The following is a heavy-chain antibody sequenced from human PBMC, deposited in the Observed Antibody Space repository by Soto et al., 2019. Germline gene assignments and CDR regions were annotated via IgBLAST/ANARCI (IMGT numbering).Heavy chain of an antibody. CDR2: IYYSGST. CDR1: GGSISSYY. CDR3: ARHKSELLLDY. J-gene: IGHJ4*02. V-gene: IGHV4-59*01. D-gene: IGHD2-15*01. Sequence: SETLSLTCTVSGGSISSYYWSWIRQPPGKGLEWIGYIYYSGSTNYNPSLKSRVTISVDTSKNQFSLKLSSVTAADTAVYYCARHKSELLLDYWGQGTLVTAPQ.